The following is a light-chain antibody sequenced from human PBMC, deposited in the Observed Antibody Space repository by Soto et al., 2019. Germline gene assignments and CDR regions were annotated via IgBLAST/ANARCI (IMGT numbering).Light chain of an antibody. CDR3: QQYGSSPIT. Sequence: DIQMTQSPSSVSASVGDRVTITCRSSEDISTWLAWYQQKPGKAPKLLIYAASSLQSGVPSRFSGSGSGTDFTLTISSLQPEDFAVYYCQQYGSSPITFGQGTRLEIK. CDR2: AAS. V-gene: IGKV1-12*01. CDR1: EDISTW. J-gene: IGKJ5*01.